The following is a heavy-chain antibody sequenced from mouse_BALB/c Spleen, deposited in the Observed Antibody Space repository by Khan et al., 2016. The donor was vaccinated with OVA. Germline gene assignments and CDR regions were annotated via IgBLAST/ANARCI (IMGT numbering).Heavy chain of an antibody. CDR3: ARGGYGTSFAF. J-gene: IGHJ3*01. D-gene: IGHD2-1*01. CDR1: GYTFTSFW. Sequence: QVQLQQPGAELVRPGASVKLSCKASGYTFTSFWMNWVKLRPGQSLEWIGMIDPSDNKTHYNQMFKDKAKLTVDKSSNTAYMQLSSLTSEDSAVYFCARGGYGTSFAFWGQGTLVTVSP. CDR2: IDPSDNKT. V-gene: IGHV1-61*01.